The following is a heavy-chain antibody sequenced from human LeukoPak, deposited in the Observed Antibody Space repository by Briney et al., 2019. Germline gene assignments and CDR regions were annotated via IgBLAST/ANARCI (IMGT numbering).Heavy chain of an antibody. CDR3: ARVYDFWSGYFYYYYMDV. J-gene: IGHJ6*03. V-gene: IGHV4-61*02. CDR1: GGSISNGSYY. D-gene: IGHD3-3*01. CDR2: IYISGSA. Sequence: SETLSLTCSVSGGSISNGSYYWSWIRQPAGKGLEWIGRIYISGSASYNPSLKSRVTFSVDTSKNQFSLKLTSVTAADTAVYYCARVYDFWSGYFYYYYMDVWGKGTTVTVSS.